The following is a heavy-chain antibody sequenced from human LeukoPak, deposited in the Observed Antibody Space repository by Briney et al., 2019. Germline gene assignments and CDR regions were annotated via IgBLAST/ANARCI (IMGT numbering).Heavy chain of an antibody. CDR1: GFTFSSYS. CDR2: ISSSSSYI. Sequence: TGGSLRLSCAASGFTFSSYSMNWVRQAPGKGLEWVSSISSSSSYIYYADSVKGRFTISRDNSKNTLYLQMNSLRAEDTAVYYCAKVRGSSSSLYYFDYWGQGTLVTVSS. J-gene: IGHJ4*02. V-gene: IGHV3-21*04. CDR3: AKVRGSSSSLYYFDY. D-gene: IGHD6-6*01.